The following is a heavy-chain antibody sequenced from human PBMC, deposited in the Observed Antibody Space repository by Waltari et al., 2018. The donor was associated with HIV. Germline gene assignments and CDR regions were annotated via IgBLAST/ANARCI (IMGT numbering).Heavy chain of an antibody. CDR2: IWDDGSNK. Sequence: QVQLVESGGGVVQPGRSLRLSCAASGFTFSNYGMHWVRQAPGEGLEWWALIWDDGSNKFYADSVKGRFIISRENSKNTLYLQINSLRADDTAVYYCTRDKQTTGATLDYWGQGTLVTVSS. V-gene: IGHV3-33*01. CDR3: TRDKQTTGATLDY. CDR1: GFTFSNYG. J-gene: IGHJ4*02. D-gene: IGHD2-15*01.